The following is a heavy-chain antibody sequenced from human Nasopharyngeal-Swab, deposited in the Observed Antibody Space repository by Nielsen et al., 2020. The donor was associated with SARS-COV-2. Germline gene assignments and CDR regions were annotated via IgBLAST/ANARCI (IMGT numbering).Heavy chain of an antibody. Sequence: SETLSLTCAVYGGSFSGYYWSWIRQPPGKGLEWIGEINHSGSTNYNPSLKSRVTISVDTSKNQFSLKLNSVTAADTAVYYCARGRLRYFDWLPRGGYWFDPWGQGTLVTVSS. D-gene: IGHD3-9*01. CDR1: GGSFSGYY. J-gene: IGHJ5*02. CDR3: ARGRLRYFDWLPRGGYWFDP. V-gene: IGHV4-34*01. CDR2: INHSGST.